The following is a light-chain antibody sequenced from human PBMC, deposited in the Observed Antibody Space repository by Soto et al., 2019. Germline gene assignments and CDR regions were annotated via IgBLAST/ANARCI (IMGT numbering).Light chain of an antibody. CDR2: GAS. V-gene: IGKV3-15*01. J-gene: IGKJ4*01. CDR1: QSVSSN. Sequence: EIVMTQSPATLSVSPGERATLSCRASQSVSSNLAWYQQKPGQAPRLLIYGASTRATGIPARFSGSGSGTEFTRTISSLQSEDFATYYCQQYESFFPLTFGGGTKVEIK. CDR3: QQYESFFPLT.